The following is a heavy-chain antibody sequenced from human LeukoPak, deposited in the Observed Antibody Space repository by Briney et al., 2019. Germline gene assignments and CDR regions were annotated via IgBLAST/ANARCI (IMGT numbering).Heavy chain of an antibody. CDR3: ARVAAAGTDYFDY. J-gene: IGHJ4*02. CDR1: GFTFSSYA. CDR2: IKQDGSEK. Sequence: PGGSLRLSCAASGFTFSSYAMSWVRQAPGKGLEWVANIKQDGSEKYYVDSVKGRFTISRDNAKNSLYLQMNSLRAEDTAVYYCARVAAAGTDYFDYWGQGTLVTVSS. V-gene: IGHV3-7*03. D-gene: IGHD6-13*01.